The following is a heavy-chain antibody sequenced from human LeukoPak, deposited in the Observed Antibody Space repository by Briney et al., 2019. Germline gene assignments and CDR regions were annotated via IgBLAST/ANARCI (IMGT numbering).Heavy chain of an antibody. D-gene: IGHD1-26*01. V-gene: IGHV1-18*01. J-gene: IGHJ4*02. CDR2: ISAYNGNT. CDR1: GYTFTSYG. CDR3: ARDGFGGSYYALDY. Sequence: ASVKVSCRASGYTFTSYGISWVRQAPGQGLEWMGWISAYNGNTSYAQKLQGRVTMTTDTSTSTAYMELRSLRSDDTAVYYCARDGFGGSYYALDYWGQGTLVTVSS.